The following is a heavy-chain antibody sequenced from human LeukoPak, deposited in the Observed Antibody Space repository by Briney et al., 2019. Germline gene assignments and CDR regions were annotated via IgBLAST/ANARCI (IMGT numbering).Heavy chain of an antibody. CDR1: GGSISSGSYY. V-gene: IGHV4-61*02. J-gene: IGHJ5*02. CDR2: IYTSGST. D-gene: IGHD3-22*01. Sequence: SETLSLTCTVSGGSISSGSYYWSWIRQPAGKGLEWIGRIYTSGSTNYNPSLKSRVTMSGDTSKNQLSLKLNSVTAADTAVYYCARGKYYYDGSGYIRFDPWGQGTLVTVSS. CDR3: ARGKYYYDGSGYIRFDP.